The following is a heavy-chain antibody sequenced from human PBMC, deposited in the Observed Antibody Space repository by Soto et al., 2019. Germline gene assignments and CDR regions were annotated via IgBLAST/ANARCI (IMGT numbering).Heavy chain of an antibody. CDR1: DYTFTRYG. J-gene: IGHJ5*02. D-gene: IGHD3-22*01. V-gene: IGHV1-18*01. CDR3: ARDLYPYYYDSSGYYPNNWFDP. CDR2: INSNNGNT. Sequence: GASVKVSCKASDYTFTRYGISWVRQAPGQGLEWIGVINSNNGNTNYAQKLQGRVTMTTDTSTSTAYMELRSLRSDDTAVYYCARDLYPYYYDSSGYYPNNWFDPWGQGTLVTVSS.